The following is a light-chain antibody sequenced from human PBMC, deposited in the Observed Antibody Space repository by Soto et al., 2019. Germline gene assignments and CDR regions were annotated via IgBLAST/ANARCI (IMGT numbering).Light chain of an antibody. CDR1: SIDIAPYNY. Sequence: QSALTQPASVSGSPGQSLTISCTGTSIDIAPYNYVSWHQQHPGKAPKLIIYEVSYRPSGISNRSSGSKSGNTASLTISGLQAEDEADYYCSSYTSSTNYVFGTGTKVTVL. CDR3: SSYTSSTNYV. V-gene: IGLV2-14*01. J-gene: IGLJ1*01. CDR2: EVS.